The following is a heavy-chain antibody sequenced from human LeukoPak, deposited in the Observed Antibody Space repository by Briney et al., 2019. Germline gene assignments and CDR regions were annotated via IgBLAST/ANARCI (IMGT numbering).Heavy chain of an antibody. J-gene: IGHJ4*02. D-gene: IGHD3-16*02. CDR3: TRDPGYYDDVWGSYRIFDY. V-gene: IGHV3-49*04. Sequence: GGSLRLSCTGSGFTFGDFAMSWVRQAPGKGLEWIGFIRSKIYGGTTEYAASVKGRFSILREDSRSIAYLEMSSLKIEDTAVYYCTRDPGYYDDVWGSYRIFDYWGQGTLVTVSS. CDR2: IRSKIYGGTT. CDR1: GFTFGDFA.